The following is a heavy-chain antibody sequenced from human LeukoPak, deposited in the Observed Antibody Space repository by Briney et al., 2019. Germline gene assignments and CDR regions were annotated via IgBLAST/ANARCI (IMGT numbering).Heavy chain of an antibody. CDR3: ARHKTCWFGGLRFDP. V-gene: IGHV4-30-4*08. J-gene: IGHJ5*02. CDR2: IYYSGST. D-gene: IGHD3-10*01. CDR1: GGSISIGDYY. Sequence: SQTLSLTCTVSGGSISIGDYYCSWIRQPPGKCLELIGYIYYSGSTYYNPSLKSRVTISVDTSKNQSSLKLSSVTAADTAVYYCARHKTCWFGGLRFDPWGQGTLVTVSS.